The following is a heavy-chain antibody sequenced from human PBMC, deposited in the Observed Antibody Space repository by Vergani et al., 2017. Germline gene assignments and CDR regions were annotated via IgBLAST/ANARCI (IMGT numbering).Heavy chain of an antibody. Sequence: QVQLQESGPGLVKPSETLSLTCTVSGGSISSYYWSWIRQPPGKGLEWIGDIYYSGSTNYNPSLKSRVTISVDTSKNQFSLKLSSVTAADTAVYYCARGDDFWSGYYGFYYYYMDVWGKGTTVTVSS. CDR2: IYYSGST. V-gene: IGHV4-59*01. CDR1: GGSISSYY. J-gene: IGHJ6*03. D-gene: IGHD3-3*01. CDR3: ARGDDFWSGYYGFYYYYMDV.